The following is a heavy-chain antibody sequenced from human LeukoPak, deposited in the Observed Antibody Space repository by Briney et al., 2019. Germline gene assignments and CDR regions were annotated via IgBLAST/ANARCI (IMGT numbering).Heavy chain of an antibody. CDR3: ARGRENSAYDAWNH. Sequence: SETLSLTCTVSGGSISSHYWSWIRQPPGKRLEWIGNIYYSGTTNYNPSLRSRVTISVDTSKNRISLKLTSVTAADTAVYYCARGRENSAYDAWNHWGQGTLVTVSS. CDR1: GGSISSHY. V-gene: IGHV4-59*11. CDR2: IYYSGTT. J-gene: IGHJ5*02. D-gene: IGHD5-12*01.